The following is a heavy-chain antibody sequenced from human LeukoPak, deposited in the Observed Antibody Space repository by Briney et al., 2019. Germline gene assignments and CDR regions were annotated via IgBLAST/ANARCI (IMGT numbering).Heavy chain of an antibody. CDR1: GFTFSSYA. CDR3: ARAGHCTNGICYTADFDY. D-gene: IGHD2-8*01. J-gene: IGHJ4*02. V-gene: IGHV3-23*01. CDR2: ITDSGGNT. Sequence: GGSLRLSCAASGFTFSSYAMSWVRQAPGKGLEWVSAITDSGGNTYYAAPVKGRFTISRDSSKNTLYLQMNSLRAEDTAAYYCARAGHCTNGICYTADFDYWGQGTLVTVSS.